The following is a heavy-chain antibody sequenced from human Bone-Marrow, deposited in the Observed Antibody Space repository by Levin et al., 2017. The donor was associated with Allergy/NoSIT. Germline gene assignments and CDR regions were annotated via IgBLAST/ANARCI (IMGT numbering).Heavy chain of an antibody. Sequence: AGGSLRLSCAASGFQFDDYYMSWVRQTPGKGLEWISFISSTGFTIFYSDSVKGRFTISRDNAQNSMYLQLDSLRVGDTAIYYCVRRADVDGFAGDVWGQGTLVTVSS. CDR1: GFQFDDYY. V-gene: IGHV3-11*01. CDR3: VRRADVDGFAGDV. D-gene: IGHD2-21*01. CDR2: ISSTGFTI. J-gene: IGHJ4*02.